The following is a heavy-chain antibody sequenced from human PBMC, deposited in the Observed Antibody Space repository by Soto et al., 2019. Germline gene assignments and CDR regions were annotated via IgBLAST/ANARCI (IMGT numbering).Heavy chain of an antibody. CDR3: ARAVGYCSSTSCYIAAAGYYFDY. Sequence: GGSLRLSCAASGFTVSSNYMSWVRQAPGKGLEWVSVIYSGGSTYYADSVKGRFTIYRHNSKNTLYLQMNSLRAEDTAVYYCARAVGYCSSTSCYIAAAGYYFDYWGQGTLVTVSS. CDR2: IYSGGST. D-gene: IGHD2-2*02. CDR1: GFTVSSNY. V-gene: IGHV3-53*04. J-gene: IGHJ4*02.